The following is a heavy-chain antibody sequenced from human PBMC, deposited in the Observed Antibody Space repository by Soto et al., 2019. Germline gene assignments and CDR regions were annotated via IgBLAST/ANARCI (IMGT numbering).Heavy chain of an antibody. CDR1: GFTFSSYW. Sequence: PGGSLRLSCAASGFTFSSYWMSWVRQAPGKGLEWVANIKQDGSEKYYVDSVKGRFAISRDNAKNSLYLQMNSLRAEDTAVYYCARDRHYYDSSGYYYFDYWGQGTLVTVYS. CDR2: IKQDGSEK. V-gene: IGHV3-7*03. J-gene: IGHJ4*02. D-gene: IGHD3-22*01. CDR3: ARDRHYYDSSGYYYFDY.